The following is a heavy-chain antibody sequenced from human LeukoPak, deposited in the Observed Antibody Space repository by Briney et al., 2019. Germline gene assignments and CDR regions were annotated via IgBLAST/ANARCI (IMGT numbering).Heavy chain of an antibody. V-gene: IGHV4-38-2*02. D-gene: IGHD4-23*01. CDR3: ASVKRDGGKPLYYFDY. J-gene: IGHJ4*02. CDR1: GYSISSGYY. Sequence: SETLSLTCTVSGYSISSGYYWSWIRQPPGKGLEWIGSIYHSGSTYYNLSLKSRVTISVDTSKNQFSLKLSSVTAADTAVYYCASVKRDGGKPLYYFDYWGQGTLVTVSS. CDR2: IYHSGST.